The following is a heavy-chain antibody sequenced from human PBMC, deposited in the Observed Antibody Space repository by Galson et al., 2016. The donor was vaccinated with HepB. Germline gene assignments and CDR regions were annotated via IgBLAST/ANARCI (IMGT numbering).Heavy chain of an antibody. CDR3: ARDENGGKPTYVMDV. D-gene: IGHD4-23*01. V-gene: IGHV1-2*02. Sequence: SVKVSCKASGDTFSDHIIGWVRQAPGQGLEWMGWINPKSGYTNYAQKFQGRVTMTRDTSISTAYMELRRLRSDGTAVYYCARDENGGKPTYVMDVWGQGTTVTVSS. J-gene: IGHJ6*02. CDR1: GDTFSDHI. CDR2: INPKSGYT.